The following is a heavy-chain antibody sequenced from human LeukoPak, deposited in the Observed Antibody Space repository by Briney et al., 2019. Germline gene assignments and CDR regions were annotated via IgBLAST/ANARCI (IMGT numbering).Heavy chain of an antibody. J-gene: IGHJ4*02. V-gene: IGHV1-69*04. D-gene: IGHD5-24*01. CDR2: IIPILGIT. CDR1: GGTFSSYA. CDR3: ARDLSRAGYHHFDY. Sequence: SVKVTCKASGGTFSSYAISWVRQAPGQGLEWMGRIIPILGITNYAQKFQGRVTITADKSTSTAFMELSSLGSEDTAVYYCARDLSRAGYHHFDYCGQGTLVAVSS.